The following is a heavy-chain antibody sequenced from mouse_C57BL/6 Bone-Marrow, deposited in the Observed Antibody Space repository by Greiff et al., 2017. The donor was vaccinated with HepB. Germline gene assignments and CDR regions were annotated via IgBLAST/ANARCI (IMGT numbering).Heavy chain of an antibody. V-gene: IGHV1-4*01. CDR3: ARAYYAGY. J-gene: IGHJ2*01. CDR2: INPSSGYT. D-gene: IGHD1-1*01. CDR1: GYTFTSYT. Sequence: QVHVKQSGAELARPGASVKMSCKASGYTFTSYTMHWVKQRPGQGLEWIGYINPSSGYTKYNQKFKDKATLTADKSSSTAYMQLSSLTSEDSAVYYCARAYYAGYWGQGTTLTVSS.